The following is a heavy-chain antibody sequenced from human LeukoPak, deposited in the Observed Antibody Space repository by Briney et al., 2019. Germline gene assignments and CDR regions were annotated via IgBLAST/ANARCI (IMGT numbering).Heavy chain of an antibody. CDR2: IYYSGST. D-gene: IGHD3-10*01. V-gene: IGHV4-39*01. J-gene: IGHJ5*02. CDR1: GGSISSSSYY. Sequence: SETLSLTCTVSGGSISSSSYYWGWIRQPPGKGLEWIGSIYYSGSTYYNPSLKSRVTISVDTSENQFSLKLSSVTAADTAVYYCAIHILRWFGESPNWFDPWGQGTLVTVSS. CDR3: AIHILRWFGESPNWFDP.